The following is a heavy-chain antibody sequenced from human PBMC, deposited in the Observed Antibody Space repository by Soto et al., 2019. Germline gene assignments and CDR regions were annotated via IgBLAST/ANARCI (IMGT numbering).Heavy chain of an antibody. CDR3: AREGSITIFGPYGMDV. Sequence: ASVKVSCKASGYTFTSYYMHWVRQAPGQGLGWMGIINPSGGSTSYAQKFQGRVTMTRDTSTSTVYMELSSLRSEDTAVYYCAREGSITIFGPYGMDVWGQGTTVTVSS. CDR1: GYTFTSYY. CDR2: INPSGGST. D-gene: IGHD3-3*01. J-gene: IGHJ6*02. V-gene: IGHV1-46*01.